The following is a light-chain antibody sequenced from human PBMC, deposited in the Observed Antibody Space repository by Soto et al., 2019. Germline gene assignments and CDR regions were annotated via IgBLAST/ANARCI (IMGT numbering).Light chain of an antibody. J-gene: IGLJ2*01. CDR1: NIGSKS. Sequence: SYELTQPPSVSVAPGKTARITCGGNNIGSKSVHWDQQKPGQAPVLVIYYDSDRPSGLPERLSGSNSGNTATLTISRVEAGDEADYYCQVWDSSSDHPDVVFCRGTKQTVL. CDR3: QVWDSSSDHPDVV. V-gene: IGLV3-21*04. CDR2: YDS.